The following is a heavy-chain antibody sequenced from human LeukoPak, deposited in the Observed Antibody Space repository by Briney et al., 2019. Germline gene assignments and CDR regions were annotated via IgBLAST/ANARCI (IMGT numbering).Heavy chain of an antibody. D-gene: IGHD3-10*01. CDR3: ARGDVWFGLDY. CDR1: GYTFIDNY. J-gene: IGHJ4*02. Sequence: ASVKVSCKASGYTFIDNYMHWLRQAPGQGLEWMGWINPNNGGTNYAQKFQGRVTMTRDTSMSTAYMDLSRLRSDDTAVYYCARGDVWFGLDYWGQGTLVTVPS. CDR2: INPNNGGT. V-gene: IGHV1-2*02.